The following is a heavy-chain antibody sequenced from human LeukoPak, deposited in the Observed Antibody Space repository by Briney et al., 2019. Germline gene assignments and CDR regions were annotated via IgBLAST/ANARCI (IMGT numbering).Heavy chain of an antibody. CDR2: IIGSGDNA. Sequence: GGSLRLSCAASGFTFSSYVMSWVRQAPGKGLEWVSAIIGSGDNAYYADSVKGRFTISRDNSKNTLYLQMSSLRAEDTAVYYCAKRGPAGAGKSPDYFEYWGQGTLVTVSS. D-gene: IGHD6-19*01. CDR1: GFTFSSYV. V-gene: IGHV3-23*01. CDR3: AKRGPAGAGKSPDYFEY. J-gene: IGHJ4*02.